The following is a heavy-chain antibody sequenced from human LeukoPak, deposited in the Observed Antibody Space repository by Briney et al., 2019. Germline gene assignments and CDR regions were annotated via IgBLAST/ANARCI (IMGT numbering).Heavy chain of an antibody. CDR2: IYHSGST. D-gene: IGHD6-6*01. CDR1: GYSISSGYY. Sequence: SETLSLTCTVSGYSISSGYYWGWIRQPPGKGLEWIGSIYHSGSTYYNPSLKSRVTISVDTSKNQFSLKLSSATAADTAVYYCARTLSIAARFDPWGQGTLVTVSS. CDR3: ARTLSIAARFDP. J-gene: IGHJ5*02. V-gene: IGHV4-38-2*02.